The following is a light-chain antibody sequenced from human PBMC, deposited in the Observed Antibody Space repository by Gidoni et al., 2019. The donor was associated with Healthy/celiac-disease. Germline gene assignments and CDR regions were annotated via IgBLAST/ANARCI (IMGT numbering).Light chain of an antibody. CDR1: QSLRHSNGCHY. CDR3: MRALRTPLT. J-gene: IGKJ4*01. CDR2: LGS. V-gene: IGKV2-28*01. Sequence: VLHPSPTPLPVTPGEPASISCRSSQSLRHSNGCHYVDWYQQKPGHSPQLLIDLGSNRASGVPGRFSGSGASTDFTLKSSRVDDDDVGVYCCMRALRTPLTFGGGTKVEIK.